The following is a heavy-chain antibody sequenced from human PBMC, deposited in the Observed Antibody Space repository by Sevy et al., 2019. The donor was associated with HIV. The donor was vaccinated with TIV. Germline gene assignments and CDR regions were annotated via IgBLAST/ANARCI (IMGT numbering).Heavy chain of an antibody. J-gene: IGHJ4*02. CDR2: IYYSGST. D-gene: IGHD2-2*01. CDR1: GGSISSYY. V-gene: IGHV4-59*01. CDR3: ARDMLGYCSSTSCYAEGYFDY. Sequence: SETLSLTCTVSGGSISSYYWSWIRQPPGKGLEWIGYIYYSGSTNYNPSLKSRVTISVDTSKNQFSLKLSSVTAADTAVYYCARDMLGYCSSTSCYAEGYFDYWGQGSLVTVSS.